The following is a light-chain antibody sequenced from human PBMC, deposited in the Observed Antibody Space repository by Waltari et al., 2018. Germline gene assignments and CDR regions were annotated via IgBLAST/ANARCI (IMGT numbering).Light chain of an antibody. CDR3: CSYAASSTWV. Sequence: QSALTQPASVSGSPGQSITISCTGTSSAVGKYNLFSWYQQHPGKAPKLMIYEVATRPSGVSNRFSGSKSGNTASLTISGLQAEDEADYYCCSYAASSTWVFGGGTKLTVL. CDR2: EVA. V-gene: IGLV2-23*02. J-gene: IGLJ3*02. CDR1: SSAVGKYNL.